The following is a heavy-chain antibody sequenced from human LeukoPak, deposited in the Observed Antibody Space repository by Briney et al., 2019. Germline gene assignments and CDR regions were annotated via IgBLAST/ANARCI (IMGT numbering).Heavy chain of an antibody. D-gene: IGHD6-19*01. V-gene: IGHV1-2*02. J-gene: IGHJ4*02. CDR2: INPNSGGT. CDR3: ASPAYSSGWTGFDY. Sequence: GASVKVSCKASGYTFINYYLHWVRQAPGQGLEWMGWINPNSGGTNYAQKFQGRVTMTRDTSISTAYMELSRLRSDDTAVYYCASPAYSSGWTGFDYWGQGTLVTVSS. CDR1: GYTFINYY.